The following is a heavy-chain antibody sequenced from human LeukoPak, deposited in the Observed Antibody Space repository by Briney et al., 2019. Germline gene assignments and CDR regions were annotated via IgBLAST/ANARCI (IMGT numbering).Heavy chain of an antibody. J-gene: IGHJ4*02. D-gene: IGHD1-26*01. Sequence: PSETLSLTCTVSGVSISSYYWSWIRQPPGKGLEWIGYIYYSGNTNYNPSLKSRVTMSVDTSKNQFSLKLSSVTAADTAVYYCARDIVGVTRAFGYWGQGTLATVSS. CDR2: IYYSGNT. V-gene: IGHV4-59*01. CDR3: ARDIVGVTRAFGY. CDR1: GVSISSYY.